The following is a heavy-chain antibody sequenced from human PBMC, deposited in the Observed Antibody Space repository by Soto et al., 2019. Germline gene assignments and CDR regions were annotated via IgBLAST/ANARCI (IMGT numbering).Heavy chain of an antibody. CDR1: GFSLTTGVG. J-gene: IGHJ4*02. CDR2: VYCDDDK. V-gene: IGHV2-5*02. CDR3: ATLTADF. Sequence: ITLEESGPTLVKPTETLTLTCTFSGFSLTTGVGVGWVRQPPGKALELLALVYCDDDKHYTPSLMSRLTITKDISKGQVVLTMTNMDPVDTATYYCATLTADFWGPGTLVTVSS.